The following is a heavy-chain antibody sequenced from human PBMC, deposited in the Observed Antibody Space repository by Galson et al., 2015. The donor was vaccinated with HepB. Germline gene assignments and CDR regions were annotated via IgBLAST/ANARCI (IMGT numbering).Heavy chain of an antibody. V-gene: IGHV1-46*01. Sequence: SVKVSCKASGYTFTSYYMHWLRQAPGQGLEWMGIINPSGGSTSYAQKFQGRVTMTRDTSTSTVYMELSSLRSEDTAVYYCARPLFGEPNLQYFFYWGQGTLVTVSS. CDR3: ARPLFGEPNLQYFFY. D-gene: IGHD3-3*01. CDR2: INPSGGST. CDR1: GYTFTSYY. J-gene: IGHJ4*02.